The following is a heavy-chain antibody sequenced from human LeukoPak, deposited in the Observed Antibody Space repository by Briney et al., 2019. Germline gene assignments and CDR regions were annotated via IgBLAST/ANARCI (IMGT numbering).Heavy chain of an antibody. CDR2: INPNSGGT. CDR1: GYTFTGYY. V-gene: IGHV1-2*02. CDR3: ASPDVDTAMVTYYYYYGMDV. Sequence: ASVNVSCTASGYTFTGYYMHWVRQAPGQGLEWMGWINPNSGGTNYAQKFQGRVTMTRDTSISTAYMELSRLRSDDTAVYYCASPDVDTAMVTYYYYYGMDVWGQGTTVTVSS. D-gene: IGHD5-18*01. J-gene: IGHJ6*02.